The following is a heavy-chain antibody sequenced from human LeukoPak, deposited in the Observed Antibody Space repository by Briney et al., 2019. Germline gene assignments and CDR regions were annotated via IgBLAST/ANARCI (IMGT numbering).Heavy chain of an antibody. CDR1: GGSFNNYA. D-gene: IGHD3-10*01. CDR2: MNPNSGNT. J-gene: IGHJ4*02. CDR3: ARVSSPPLGSGSYYDFDY. Sequence: GSSVKVSCKAPGGSFNNYAISWVRQAPGHGLEWMGWMNPNSGNTGYAQKFQGRVTMTRNTSISTAYMELSSLRSEDTAVYYCARVSSPPLGSGSYYDFDYWGQGTLVTVSS. V-gene: IGHV1-8*01.